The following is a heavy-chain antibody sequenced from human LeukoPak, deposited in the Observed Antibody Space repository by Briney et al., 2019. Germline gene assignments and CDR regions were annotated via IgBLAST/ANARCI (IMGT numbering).Heavy chain of an antibody. D-gene: IGHD5-18*01. J-gene: IGHJ4*02. CDR1: GYTFTGYY. Sequence: ASVKVSCKASGYTFTGYYMHWVRQAPGQGLEWMGWINPNSGGTNYAQKFQGRVTMTRDTSISAAYMELSRLRSDDTAVYYCARWDTAMVTSFDYWGQGTLVTVSS. CDR3: ARWDTAMVTSFDY. V-gene: IGHV1-2*02. CDR2: INPNSGGT.